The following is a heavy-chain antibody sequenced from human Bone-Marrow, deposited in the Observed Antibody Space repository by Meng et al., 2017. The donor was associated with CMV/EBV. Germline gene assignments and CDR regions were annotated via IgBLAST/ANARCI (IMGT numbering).Heavy chain of an antibody. Sequence: GESLKISCAASGFTFSSYWMSWVRQAPGKGLEWVANIKQDGSEKYYVDSVKGRFTISRDNAKNSLYLQMNSLGAEDTAVYYCARESIVGAYYYYYYGMDVWGQGTTVTVSS. V-gene: IGHV3-7*01. CDR1: GFTFSSYW. CDR3: ARESIVGAYYYYYYGMDV. J-gene: IGHJ6*02. D-gene: IGHD1-26*01. CDR2: IKQDGSEK.